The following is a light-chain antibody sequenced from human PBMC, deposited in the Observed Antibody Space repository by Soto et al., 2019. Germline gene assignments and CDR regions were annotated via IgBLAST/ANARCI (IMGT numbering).Light chain of an antibody. Sequence: EIVMTQSPATLSVSPGERATLSCRASQSVSSNLAWYQQKPGQAPRLLIYGATTRATGIPARFSGSGSGTEFTLTNSSLQSEDFAVYYCQQYNNWPSTTFGQGTKLEIK. CDR3: QQYNNWPSTT. J-gene: IGKJ2*01. V-gene: IGKV3-15*01. CDR2: GAT. CDR1: QSVSSN.